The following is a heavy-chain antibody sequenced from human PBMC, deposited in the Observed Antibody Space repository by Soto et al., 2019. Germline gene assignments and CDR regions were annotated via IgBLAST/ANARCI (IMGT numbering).Heavy chain of an antibody. CDR2: FIPILGIA. CDR1: GGTFSSYT. CDR3: ARDAYSGYAWNFDY. J-gene: IGHJ4*02. V-gene: IGHV1-69*04. Sequence: ASVKVSCKASGGTFSSYTITWVRQAPGQGLEWMGRFIPILGIANYAQKFQGRVTITADKSTSTAYMELSSLRSEDTAVYYCARDAYSGYAWNFDYWGQGTLVTVSS. D-gene: IGHD5-12*01.